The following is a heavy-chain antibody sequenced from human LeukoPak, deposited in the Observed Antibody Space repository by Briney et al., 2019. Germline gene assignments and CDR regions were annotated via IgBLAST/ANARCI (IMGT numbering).Heavy chain of an antibody. D-gene: IGHD3-22*01. V-gene: IGHV5-51*01. CDR3: ARRRDSSGYYLDY. CDR2: IYPGDSDT. Sequence: GESLKISCQASGYSFSKYWIGWVRQMPGKGLEWMGIIYPGDSDTRYSPSFQGQVTISADKSISTAYLQWSSLKASDTAMYYCARRRDSSGYYLDYWGQGTLVTVSS. J-gene: IGHJ4*02. CDR1: GYSFSKYW.